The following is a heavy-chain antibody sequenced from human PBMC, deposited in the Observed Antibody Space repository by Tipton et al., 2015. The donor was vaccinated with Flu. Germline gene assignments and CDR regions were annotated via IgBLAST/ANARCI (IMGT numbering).Heavy chain of an antibody. J-gene: IGHJ4*02. V-gene: IGHV4-39*01. CDR3: ARLSYYDVDLRNFYFDY. CDR2: IYPSGTT. D-gene: IGHD3-10*02. CDR1: SGSIRSTNYF. Sequence: LRLSCTVSSGSIRSTNYFCAWIRQPPGKRLELIGSIYPSGTTYSNPSLKSRVTISVDTSKSQFSLMLRSVTAADTAVYYCARLSYYDVDLRNFYFDYWGQGALVTVSS.